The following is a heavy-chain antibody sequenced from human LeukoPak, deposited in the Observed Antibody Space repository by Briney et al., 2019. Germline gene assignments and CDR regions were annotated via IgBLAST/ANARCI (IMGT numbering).Heavy chain of an antibody. J-gene: IGHJ4*02. V-gene: IGHV1-18*01. CDR2: ISANTGKT. D-gene: IGHD6-13*01. Sequence: ASVKVSCKASGYTFATYGFCWVRRAPGHGLEWMGWISANTGKTDYAQRYQGRVTLTTDTSASTAYMELRSLRPDDTAVYYCAKVAGDRMDYWGQGTLVTVSS. CDR3: AKVAGDRMDY. CDR1: GYTFATYG.